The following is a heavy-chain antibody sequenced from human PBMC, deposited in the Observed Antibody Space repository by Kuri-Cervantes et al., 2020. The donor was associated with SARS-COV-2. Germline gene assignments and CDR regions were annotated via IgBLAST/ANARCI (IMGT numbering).Heavy chain of an antibody. V-gene: IGHV4-38-2*02. J-gene: IGHJ3*02. CDR3: ARDVVTGNRVGPTSDAFDI. CDR1: GYSISSSYY. Sequence: GSLRLSCTVSGYSISSSYYWGWIRQPPGKGLEWIGSIYYSGSTYYNPSLKSRVTISVDTSKNQFSLKLSSVTAADTAVYYCARDVVTGNRVGPTSDAFDIWGQGTMVTVSS. D-gene: IGHD1-20*01. CDR2: IYYSGST.